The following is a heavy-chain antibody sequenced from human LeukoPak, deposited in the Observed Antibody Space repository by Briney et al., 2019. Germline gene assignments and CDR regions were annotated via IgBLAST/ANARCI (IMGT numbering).Heavy chain of an antibody. Sequence: ASVKVSCKASGYTFTGYYMHWVRQAPGQGLEWMGWINPNSGGTNYAQKFQGRVTMTRDTSISTAYMELSRLRSDDTAVYYCASSRAYCSGTSCYNGGDFDYWGQGTLVTVSS. J-gene: IGHJ4*02. D-gene: IGHD2-2*02. V-gene: IGHV1-2*02. CDR1: GYTFTGYY. CDR3: ASSRAYCSGTSCYNGGDFDY. CDR2: INPNSGGT.